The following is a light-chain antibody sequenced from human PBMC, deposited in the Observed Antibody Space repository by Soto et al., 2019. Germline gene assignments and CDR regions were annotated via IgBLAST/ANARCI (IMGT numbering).Light chain of an antibody. CDR2: GNS. V-gene: IGLV1-40*01. CDR1: SSNIGAGYD. Sequence: QSVLTQPPSVSGAPGQRVTISCTGSSSNIGAGYDVHWYQQLPGTAPKLLIYGNSNRPSGVPDRFSGSKSGTSASLAITGLQAEDEADYSCQSYDSSLSGLFGTGTKLTVL. CDR3: QSYDSSLSGL. J-gene: IGLJ1*01.